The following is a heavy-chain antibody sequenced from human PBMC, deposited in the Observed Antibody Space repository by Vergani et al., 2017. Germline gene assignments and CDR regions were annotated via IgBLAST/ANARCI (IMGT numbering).Heavy chain of an antibody. CDR3: ARWGPVCGGDCYRDYYYYMDV. CDR1: GFTFSSYS. J-gene: IGHJ6*03. V-gene: IGHV3-48*04. Sequence: EVQLVESGGGLVQPGGSLRLSCAASGFTFSSYSMNWVRQAPGKGLEWVSYISSSSSTIYYADSMKGRFTISRDNAKNSLYLQMNSLRAEDTAVYYCARWGPVCGGDCYRDYYYYMDVWGKGTTVTVSS. CDR2: ISSSSSTI. D-gene: IGHD2-21*01.